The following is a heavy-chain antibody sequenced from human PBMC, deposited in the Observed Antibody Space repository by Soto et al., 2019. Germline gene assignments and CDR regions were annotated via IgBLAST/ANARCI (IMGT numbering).Heavy chain of an antibody. Sequence: GSRRVSGADSGLSLSSYEMNWVRQAPGKGLEWVSYIGTSGKTIYYADSVRGRFTISRDNAKNSLYLQMNRLRAEDTAVYFCARDPAIYSGKFDYGLDFWGRGTTVTVSS. D-gene: IGHD4-4*01. CDR2: IGTSGKTI. CDR1: GLSLSSYE. CDR3: ARDPAIYSGKFDYGLDF. J-gene: IGHJ6*02. V-gene: IGHV3-48*03.